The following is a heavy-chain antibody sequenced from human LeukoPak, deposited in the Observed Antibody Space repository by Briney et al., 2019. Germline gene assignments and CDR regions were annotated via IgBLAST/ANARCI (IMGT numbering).Heavy chain of an antibody. CDR2: IYPCDSDT. V-gene: IGHV5-51*01. D-gene: IGHD3-22*01. J-gene: IGHJ4*02. Sequence: GGYLKLSRKGSGYILPSYWIGWVRQTPGKGLEWMGIIYPCDSDTRYSPPFQGQVNISAHKSISTAYLQWSSLKASDTAMYYCARLFYDSSGIDWWGQGTLVTVP. CDR1: GYILPSYW. CDR3: ARLFYDSSGIDW.